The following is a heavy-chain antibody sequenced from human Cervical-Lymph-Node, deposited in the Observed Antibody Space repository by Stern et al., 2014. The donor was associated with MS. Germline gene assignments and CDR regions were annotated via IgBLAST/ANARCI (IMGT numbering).Heavy chain of an antibody. D-gene: IGHD3-9*01. CDR2: INPKNADT. CDR3: ARGWGGLDDISTGHYWFDF. Sequence: VQLVESGTDVKKSGASVRVSCTASGYTFTAFYVHWLRQAPGQGLEWMGWINPKNADTDYGQKFQGRVTMTRDTFMNRVEIHLRGLTSDDAAIYFCARGWGGLDDISTGHYWFDFWGQGTPVTVSS. CDR1: GYTFTAFY. V-gene: IGHV1-2*02. J-gene: IGHJ4*02.